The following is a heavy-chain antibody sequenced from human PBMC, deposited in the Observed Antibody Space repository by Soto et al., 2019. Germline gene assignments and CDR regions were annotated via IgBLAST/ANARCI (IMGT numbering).Heavy chain of an antibody. V-gene: IGHV4-39*01. CDR2: IYYSGST. J-gene: IGHJ4*02. Sequence: SETLSLTCTVCGGSISSSSYYWGWIRQPPGKGLEWIGSIYYSGSTYYNPSLKSRVTISVDTSKNQFSLKLSSVTAADTAVYYCARHIDYDIPYPPDYWGQGTLVTVSS. D-gene: IGHD3-9*01. CDR1: GGSISSSSYY. CDR3: ARHIDYDIPYPPDY.